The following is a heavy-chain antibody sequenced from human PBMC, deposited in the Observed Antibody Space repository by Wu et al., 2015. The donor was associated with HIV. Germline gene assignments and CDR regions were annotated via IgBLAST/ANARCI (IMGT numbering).Heavy chain of an antibody. CDR2: INPNSGGT. CDR3: ARVGYCSGGTCRAFDY. D-gene: IGHD2-15*01. Sequence: QVHLVQSGAEMKKPGASVKVSCKTSGYTFIGYYIHWVRQAPGQGLELVGWINPNSGGTDYAQKFHGRVTLTTDMSINSAYMELSRLTSDDTGVYYCARVGYCSGGTCRAFDYWGQGRWSPSPQ. CDR1: GYTFIGYY. J-gene: IGHJ4*02. V-gene: IGHV1-2*02.